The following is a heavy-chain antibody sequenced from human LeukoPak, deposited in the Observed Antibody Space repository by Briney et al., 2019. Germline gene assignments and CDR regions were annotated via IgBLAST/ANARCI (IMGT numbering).Heavy chain of an antibody. CDR1: GYTFTSYD. J-gene: IGHJ5*02. V-gene: IGHV1-8*03. CDR2: MNPNSGNT. CDR3: AQYLMVRGVHSWFDP. Sequence: ASVKVSCKASGYTFTSYDINWVRQATGQGLEWMGWMNPNSGNTGYAQKFQGRVTITRNTSISTAYMELSSLRSEDTAVYYCAQYLMVRGVHSWFDPWGQGTLVTVSS. D-gene: IGHD3-10*01.